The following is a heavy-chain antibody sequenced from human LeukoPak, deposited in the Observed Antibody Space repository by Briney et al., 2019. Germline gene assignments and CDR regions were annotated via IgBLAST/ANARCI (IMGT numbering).Heavy chain of an antibody. CDR2: IYSGGST. J-gene: IGHJ4*02. Sequence: PGGSLRLSCAASGFTVSSNYMSWVRQAPGRGLEWVSVIYSGGSTYYADSVKGRFTISRDNAKNTLYLQMNKLRVEDMAVYYCARVGDYENSGSQPFDYWGQGTLVTVSS. CDR1: GFTVSSNY. D-gene: IGHD3-22*01. V-gene: IGHV3-53*01. CDR3: ARVGDYENSGSQPFDY.